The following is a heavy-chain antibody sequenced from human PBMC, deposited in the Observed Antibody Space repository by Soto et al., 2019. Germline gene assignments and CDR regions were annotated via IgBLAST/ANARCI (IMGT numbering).Heavy chain of an antibody. D-gene: IGHD3-10*02. CDR1: GDTFISYA. J-gene: IGHJ6*02. CDR3: ARDPLSSFAMDV. CDR2: IIPTFGRT. V-gene: IGHV1-69*15. Sequence: GAPVNVSCKASGDTFISYAISWFRQAPGQGLEWMGKIIPTFGRTNYAQKFQGRLTISADDSTSTAYMELSSLVSEDTAVYYCARDPLSSFAMDVWGQGTTVTVSS.